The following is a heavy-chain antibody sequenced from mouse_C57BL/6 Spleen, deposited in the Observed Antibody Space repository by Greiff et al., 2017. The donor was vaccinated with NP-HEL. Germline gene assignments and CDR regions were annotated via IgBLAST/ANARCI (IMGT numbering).Heavy chain of an antibody. J-gene: IGHJ1*03. V-gene: IGHV1-22*01. Sequence: EVQLQQSGPELVKPGASVKMSCKASGYTFTDYNMHWVKQSHGKSLEWIGYINPNNGGTSYNQKFKGKATLTVNKSSSTAHMELRSLTSEDSAVYYCAPAYYSNFYWYFDVWGTGTTVTVSS. CDR3: APAYYSNFYWYFDV. CDR1: GYTFTDYN. D-gene: IGHD2-5*01. CDR2: INPNNGGT.